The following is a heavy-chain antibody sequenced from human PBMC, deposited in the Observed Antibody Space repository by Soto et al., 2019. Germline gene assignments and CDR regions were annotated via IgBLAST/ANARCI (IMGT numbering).Heavy chain of an antibody. D-gene: IGHD2-8*01. J-gene: IGHJ3*01. V-gene: IGHV1-3*01. CDR1: GYLFTSFS. CDR2: INPANGDL. CDR3: ARRGRDSYCTSECLHALDV. Sequence: QVQLVQSGAAVKEPGASVRLSCKTSGYLFTSFSLHWVRQAPGQGPEWMGWINPANGDLKYSPKFQGRVTIDRDASEATAYLDLHRIKVEDTAVYYCARRGRDSYCTSECLHALDVRGRGTMVT.